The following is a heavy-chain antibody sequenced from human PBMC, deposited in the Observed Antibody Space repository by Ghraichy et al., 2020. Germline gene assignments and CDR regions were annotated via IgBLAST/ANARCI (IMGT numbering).Heavy chain of an antibody. Sequence: GGSLRLSCKASGFRFSSHGYTWVRQAPGQGLEWMGWISPYSGNTNFAQKFQGRVSMTTDTSTSTAYMELRSLRSDDTANYYCARNWGRAPIDFFDYWGQGTVVTVSS. J-gene: IGHJ4*02. CDR2: ISPYSGNT. D-gene: IGHD3-16*01. CDR3: ARNWGRAPIDFFDY. V-gene: IGHV1-18*01. CDR1: GFRFSSHG.